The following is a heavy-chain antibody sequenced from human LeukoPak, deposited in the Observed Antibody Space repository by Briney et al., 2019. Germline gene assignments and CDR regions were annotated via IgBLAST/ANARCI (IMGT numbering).Heavy chain of an antibody. CDR3: TRDPIMGVPDYFDY. V-gene: IGHV3-30*04. D-gene: IGHD1-26*01. CDR1: GFTFSSYA. CDR2: MSIDGNIK. Sequence: GGSLRLSCGASGFTFSSYAMSWVRQAPGKGLEWVAVMSIDGNIKLYADSVRGRFTISRDNSRNTLYLQLNSLRAEDTAVYYCTRDPIMGVPDYFDYWGQGTLVAVSS. J-gene: IGHJ4*02.